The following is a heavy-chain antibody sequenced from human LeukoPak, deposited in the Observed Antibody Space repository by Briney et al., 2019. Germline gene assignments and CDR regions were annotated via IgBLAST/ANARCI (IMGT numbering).Heavy chain of an antibody. CDR2: IDYSGTA. CDR1: GGSISSGGYS. V-gene: IGHV4-31*03. J-gene: IGHJ5*01. D-gene: IGHD6-6*01. CDR3: ARDSYSSSIRWFDS. Sequence: PSETLSLTCTVSGGSISSGGYSWSWIRQLPGKGLEWIGYIDYSGTAYYNPSLKSRVTISIDTSNNQFSVKLSSVTAADTAVYYCARDSYSSSIRWFDSWGRGTLVIVSS.